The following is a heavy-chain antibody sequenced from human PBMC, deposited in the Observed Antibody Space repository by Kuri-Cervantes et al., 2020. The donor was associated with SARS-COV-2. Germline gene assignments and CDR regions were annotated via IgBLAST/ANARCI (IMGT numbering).Heavy chain of an antibody. V-gene: IGHV2-5*01. Sequence: SGPTLVKPTQTRTLTCTFSGFSLSTSGVGVGWTRQPPGKALEWLALIYWNDDKRYSPSLKSRLTITKDTSKNQVVLTMTNMDPVDTATYYCARTYCTNGVCPYYYYGMDVWGQGTTVTVSS. CDR1: GFSLSTSGVG. CDR2: IYWNDDK. CDR3: ARTYCTNGVCPYYYYGMDV. D-gene: IGHD2-8*01. J-gene: IGHJ6*02.